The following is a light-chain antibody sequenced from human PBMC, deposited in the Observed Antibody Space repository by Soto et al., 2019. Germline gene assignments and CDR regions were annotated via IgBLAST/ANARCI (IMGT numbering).Light chain of an antibody. CDR2: DVS. CDR3: SSHTGSNTLA. Sequence: QSVLTQPASVSGSPGQSITISCTGTSSDVGGSNYVSWYQQYPGKAPKLIIYDVSNRPSGVSDRFSGSKSGETASLTISGLQGEDESDYYCSSHTGSNTLAFGGGTKLTVL. V-gene: IGLV2-14*03. CDR1: SSDVGGSNY. J-gene: IGLJ2*01.